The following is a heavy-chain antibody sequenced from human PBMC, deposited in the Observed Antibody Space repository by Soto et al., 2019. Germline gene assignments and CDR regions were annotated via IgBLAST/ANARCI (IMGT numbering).Heavy chain of an antibody. D-gene: IGHD3-10*01. CDR1: GLSVGNSY. CDR2: IYSGSTT. V-gene: IGHV3-66*01. Sequence: EVQLVESGGGVVQPGGSLRLSCAASGLSVGNSYMSWVRQAPGKGLEWVSVIYSGSTTHYADSVKGRFSISRDSSRNTVYLQMNSLRVEDTAVYHCARGYWVQGYGAGTYFDYWGQGTLVTVSS. CDR3: ARGYWVQGYGAGTYFDY. J-gene: IGHJ4*02.